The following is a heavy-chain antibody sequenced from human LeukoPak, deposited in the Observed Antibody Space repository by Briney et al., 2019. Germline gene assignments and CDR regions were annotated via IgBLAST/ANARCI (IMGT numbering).Heavy chain of an antibody. J-gene: IGHJ4*02. CDR1: GYTFTSYG. CDR3: ARVIVVPAAIRRFDY. D-gene: IGHD2-2*02. Sequence: ASVKVSCKASGYTFTSYGISWVRQAPGQGLEWMGWISAYNGNTNYAQKLQGRVTMTTDTSTSTAYMELRSLRSDDTAVCYCARVIVVPAAIRRFDYWGQGTLVTVSS. V-gene: IGHV1-18*01. CDR2: ISAYNGNT.